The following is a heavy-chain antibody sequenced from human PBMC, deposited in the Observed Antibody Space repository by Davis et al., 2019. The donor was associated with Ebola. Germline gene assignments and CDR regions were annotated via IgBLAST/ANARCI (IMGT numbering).Heavy chain of an antibody. J-gene: IGHJ6*03. V-gene: IGHV3-49*04. Sequence: GESLKISCTASGFTFGDYAMSWVRQAPGKGLEWVGFIRSKAYGGTTEYAASVKGRFTISRDDSKSIAYLQMNSLKTEDTAVYYCARGDIVVVPAARGNYYYYYMDVWGKGTTVTVSS. D-gene: IGHD2-2*01. CDR1: GFTFGDYA. CDR2: IRSKAYGGTT. CDR3: ARGDIVVVPAARGNYYYYYMDV.